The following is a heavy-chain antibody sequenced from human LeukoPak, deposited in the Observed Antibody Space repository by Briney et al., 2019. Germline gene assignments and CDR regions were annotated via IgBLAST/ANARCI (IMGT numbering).Heavy chain of an antibody. D-gene: IGHD3-3*01. CDR2: ISYDGSNK. J-gene: IGHJ5*02. V-gene: IGHV3-30*03. CDR1: GFTFSSYG. Sequence: GRSLRLSCAASGFTFSSYGMHWVRQAPGKGLEWVAVISYDGSNKYYADSVKGRFTISRDNSKNTLYLQMNSLRAEDTAVYYCARGSLEWLLYNWFDPWGQGTLVTVSS. CDR3: ARGSLEWLLYNWFDP.